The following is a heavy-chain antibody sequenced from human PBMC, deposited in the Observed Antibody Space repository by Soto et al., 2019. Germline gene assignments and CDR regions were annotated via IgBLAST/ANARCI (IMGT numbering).Heavy chain of an antibody. J-gene: IGHJ5*02. CDR2: IYYSGST. Sequence: PSETLSLTCTVSGGSISSSSYYWGWIRQPPGKGLEWIGSIYYSGSTYYNPSLKSRVTISVDTSKNQFSLKLSSVTAADTAVYYCARQDSSSWYLAANWFDPWGQGTLVTVSS. CDR1: GGSISSSSYY. CDR3: ARQDSSSWYLAANWFDP. D-gene: IGHD6-13*01. V-gene: IGHV4-39*01.